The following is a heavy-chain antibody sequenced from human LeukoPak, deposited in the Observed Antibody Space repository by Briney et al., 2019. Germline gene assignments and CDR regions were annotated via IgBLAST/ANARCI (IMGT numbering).Heavy chain of an antibody. J-gene: IGHJ4*02. CDR1: GGSISSSSFY. Sequence: SETLSLTCTVSGGSISSSSFYWGWIRQPPRKGLEWIGTIYSTGSTYYNPSLKSRVTISVDTSKNQFSLRLSSVTAADTAVYYCARRGTGGRSVDCWGQRTLVTVSS. V-gene: IGHV4-39*01. CDR3: ARRGTGGRSVDC. CDR2: IYSTGST. D-gene: IGHD1-1*01.